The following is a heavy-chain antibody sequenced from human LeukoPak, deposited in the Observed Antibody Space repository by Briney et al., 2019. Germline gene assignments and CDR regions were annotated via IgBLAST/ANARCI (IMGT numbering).Heavy chain of an antibody. CDR1: GGSISSSSYY. J-gene: IGHJ4*02. CDR2: IYYSGST. CDR3: ARRDHSSGWPHFDY. Sequence: SETLSLTCTVSGGSISSSSYYWGWIRQPPGKGLEWIGSIYYSGSTYYNPSLKSRVTISVDTPKNQFSLKLGSVTAADTAVYYCARRDHSSGWPHFDYWGQGTLVTVSS. D-gene: IGHD6-19*01. V-gene: IGHV4-39*01.